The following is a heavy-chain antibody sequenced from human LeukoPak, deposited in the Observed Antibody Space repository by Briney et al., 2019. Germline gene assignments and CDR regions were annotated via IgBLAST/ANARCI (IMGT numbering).Heavy chain of an antibody. D-gene: IGHD3-10*01. CDR3: AKSNGYGLVDI. J-gene: IGHJ3*02. CDR2: IFYSGST. Sequence: PSETLSLTCTVSGGSISSYYWSWIRQPPGKGLEWIGNIFYSGSTYYSPSLRSRVTISLDTSRNQFSLKLNSVTTADTAVYYCAKSNGYGLVDIWGQGTMVTVSS. CDR1: GGSISSYY. V-gene: IGHV4-59*12.